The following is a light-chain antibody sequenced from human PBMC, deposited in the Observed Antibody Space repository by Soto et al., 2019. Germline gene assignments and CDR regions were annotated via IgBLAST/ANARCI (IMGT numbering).Light chain of an antibody. CDR1: EVGSRS. CDR2: DDT. CDR3: CSFTSSNTHV. V-gene: IGLV3-21*02. Sequence: SYVVTQPPSVSVAPGQAASITCGGDEVGSRSVHWYQQKPGQAPVVVIYDDTYRPSGIPERFSASNSGNTATLTISRVEAGDEADYYCCSFTSSNTHVFGTGTKVTIL. J-gene: IGLJ1*01.